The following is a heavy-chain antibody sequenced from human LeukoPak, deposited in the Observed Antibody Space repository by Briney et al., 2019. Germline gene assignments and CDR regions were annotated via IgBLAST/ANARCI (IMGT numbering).Heavy chain of an antibody. CDR1: GLTFSSHS. D-gene: IGHD2-2*01. CDR2: ISITSAYI. Sequence: GGSLRLSCVVSGLTFSSHSMNWVRQAPGKGLEWVSSISITSAYIYYADSMKGRITISRDNAKNSLYLQTNTLRAEDTAIYYCAIGGYCTSTTCDAFDFWGRGTMVTVSS. J-gene: IGHJ3*01. CDR3: AIGGYCTSTTCDAFDF. V-gene: IGHV3-21*01.